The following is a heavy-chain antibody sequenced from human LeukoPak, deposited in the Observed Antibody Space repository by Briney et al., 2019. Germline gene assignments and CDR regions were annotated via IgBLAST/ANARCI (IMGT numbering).Heavy chain of an antibody. V-gene: IGHV4-59*01. Sequence: SETLSLTCTVSGGSLSSYYWSWIRQPPGKGLEGIGYIYYSGSTNYNPSLKSRVTISVDTSKNQFSLKLSSVTAADTAVYYCARTPRDGYSFPRRWSYFDYWGQGTLVTVSS. J-gene: IGHJ4*02. CDR1: GGSLSSYY. CDR3: ARTPRDGYSFPRRWSYFDY. D-gene: IGHD5-24*01. CDR2: IYYSGST.